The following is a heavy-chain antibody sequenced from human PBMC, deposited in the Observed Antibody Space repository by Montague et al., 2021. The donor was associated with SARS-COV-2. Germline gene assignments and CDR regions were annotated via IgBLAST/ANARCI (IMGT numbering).Heavy chain of an antibody. CDR1: GGSVTGFS. J-gene: IGHJ4*02. V-gene: IGHV4-4*07. CDR3: ARTPTRPLSLDS. Sequence: SETLSLTCAVFGGSVTGFSWSWVRQPAGKGLEWIGRVTTSGTTNXSPSLRSRVTMSVDTSKNQFSLNLSSVTAADTAIYYCARTPTRPLSLDSWGQGTLVTVSS. D-gene: IGHD6-6*01. CDR2: VTTSGTT.